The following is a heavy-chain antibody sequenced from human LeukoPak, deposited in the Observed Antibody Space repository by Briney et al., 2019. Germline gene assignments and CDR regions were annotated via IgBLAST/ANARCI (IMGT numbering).Heavy chain of an antibody. CDR3: ARHFGYNYGFVDN. D-gene: IGHD5-18*01. CDR2: IYYSGRS. CDR1: GGSISSTSSY. V-gene: IGHV4-39*01. J-gene: IGHJ4*02. Sequence: KTSETLSLTCTVAGGSISSTSSYWVWIRQPPGKGLEWIGSIYYSGRSHYNPSLKSRVTISVDTSKKQLSLKLSSVTAADTAVYYCARHFGYNYGFVDNWGQGALVTVSS.